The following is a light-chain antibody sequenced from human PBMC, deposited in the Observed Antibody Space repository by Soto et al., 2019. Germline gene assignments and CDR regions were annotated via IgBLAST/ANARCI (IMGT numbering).Light chain of an antibody. CDR2: GAS. V-gene: IGKV3-20*01. Sequence: EIVLTQSPGTLSLSPGERATLSCRASQSVSSSYLAWYQQKPGQAPRLLTYGASSKATGIPHRFSSSGSWTNFTLTISRLVPEDYAVYYCQQYGSSPPLTFGGGTKVEIK. CDR1: QSVSSSY. J-gene: IGKJ4*01. CDR3: QQYGSSPPLT.